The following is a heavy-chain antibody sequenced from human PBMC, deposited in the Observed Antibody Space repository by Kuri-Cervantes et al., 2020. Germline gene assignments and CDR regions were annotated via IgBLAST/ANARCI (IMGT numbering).Heavy chain of an antibody. CDR3: AYSSSWYDHTSFDY. CDR2: IKQDGGEK. J-gene: IGHJ4*02. D-gene: IGHD6-13*01. V-gene: IGHV3-7*03. Sequence: GESLKISCAASGFTFTNYCMTWVRQAPGKGLEWVANIKQDGGEKYYVDSVKGRFTISRDNAKNSLYLQMNSLRAEDTAVYYCAYSSSWYDHTSFDYWGQGTLVTVSS. CDR1: GFTFTNYC.